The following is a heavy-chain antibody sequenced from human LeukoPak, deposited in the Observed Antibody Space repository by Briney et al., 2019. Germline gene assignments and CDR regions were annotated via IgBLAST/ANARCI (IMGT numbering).Heavy chain of an antibody. D-gene: IGHD6-13*01. V-gene: IGHV3-21*01. CDR2: ISSSSSYI. CDR3: ARDALKGSSWYLVWFDP. CDR1: GFTFSRYS. J-gene: IGHJ5*02. Sequence: PGGSLRLSCAASGFTFSRYSMNWVRQAPGKGLEWVSSISSSSSYIYYADSVKGRFTISRDNAKNSLYLQMNSLRAEDTAVYYCARDALKGSSWYLVWFDPWGQGTLVTVSS.